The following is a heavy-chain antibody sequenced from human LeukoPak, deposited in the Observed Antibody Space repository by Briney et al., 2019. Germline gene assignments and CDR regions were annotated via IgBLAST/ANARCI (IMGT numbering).Heavy chain of an antibody. J-gene: IGHJ5*02. CDR3: ARRRAAITIFGVVISSEYFDP. CDR1: GGSISSSSYY. CDR2: IYYSGNT. V-gene: IGHV4-39*01. Sequence: SETLSLTCTVSGGSISSSSYYWDWIRQPPGKGLEWIGSIYYSGNTYYNPSLKSRVTISVDTSKNQFSLKLSSVTAADTAVYYCARRRAAITIFGVVISSEYFDPWGQGTLVTVSS. D-gene: IGHD3-3*01.